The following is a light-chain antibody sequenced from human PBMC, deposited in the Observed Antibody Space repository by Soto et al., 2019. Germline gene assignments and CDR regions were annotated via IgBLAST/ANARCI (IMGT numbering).Light chain of an antibody. J-gene: IGLJ1*01. CDR3: CSYAGSPFV. V-gene: IGLV2-11*01. CDR1: SSDVGGYNY. Sequence: QSALTQSRSVSGSPGQSVTISCAGTSSDVGGYNYVSWYQQHPGKAPKLMIYDVTKRPSGVPDRFSGSKSGNTASLTISGLQAEDEADYFCCSYAGSPFVFGTATKLTVL. CDR2: DVT.